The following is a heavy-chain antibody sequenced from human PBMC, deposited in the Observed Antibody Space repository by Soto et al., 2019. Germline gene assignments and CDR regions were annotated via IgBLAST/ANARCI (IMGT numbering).Heavy chain of an antibody. V-gene: IGHV1-2*04. Sequence: ASVKVSCKASGYTFTGYYMHWVRQAPGQGLEWMGWINLNSGGTNYAQKFQGWVTMTRDTSISTAYMELSRLRSDDTAVYYCARSPREGIVVVPAAIPFDYWGQGTLVTVSA. CDR1: GYTFTGYY. D-gene: IGHD2-2*02. CDR2: INLNSGGT. J-gene: IGHJ4*02. CDR3: ARSPREGIVVVPAAIPFDY.